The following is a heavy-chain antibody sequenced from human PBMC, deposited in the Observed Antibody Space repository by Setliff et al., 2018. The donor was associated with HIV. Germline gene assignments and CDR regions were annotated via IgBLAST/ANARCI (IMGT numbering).Heavy chain of an antibody. J-gene: IGHJ4*02. Sequence: PSETLSLTCTVSGGSISSHYWSWIRQPPGKGLEWIGFISYSGSPNSNPSLKGRVTISVDTSKNQFSLKLSSVTAADTAVYYCARGFLSIFGVVSYFDYWGQGTLVTVSS. CDR2: ISYSGSP. D-gene: IGHD3-3*01. CDR1: GGSISSHY. V-gene: IGHV4-59*11. CDR3: ARGFLSIFGVVSYFDY.